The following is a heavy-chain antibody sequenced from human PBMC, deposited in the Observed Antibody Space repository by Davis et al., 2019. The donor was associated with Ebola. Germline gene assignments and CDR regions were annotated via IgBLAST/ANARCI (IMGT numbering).Heavy chain of an antibody. CDR1: GFTFSSYS. Sequence: GESLKISCAASGFTFSSYSMNWVRQAPGKGLEWVSSISSSSSYIYYADSVKGRFTISRDNAENSLYLQMNSLRAEDTALYYCVRVDGGHTYGLHYWGQGTLVTVSS. V-gene: IGHV3-21*01. CDR3: VRVDGGHTYGLHY. J-gene: IGHJ4*02. CDR2: ISSSSSYI. D-gene: IGHD5-18*01.